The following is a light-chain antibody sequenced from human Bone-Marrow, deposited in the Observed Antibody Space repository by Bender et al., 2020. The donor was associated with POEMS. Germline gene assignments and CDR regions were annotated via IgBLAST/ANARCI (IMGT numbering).Light chain of an antibody. J-gene: IGLJ2*01. CDR2: DVT. Sequence: QSAPTQPASVSGSPGQSITISCTGTTSDVGDHDYVSWYQQHPGKAPRLMIYDVTNRPSGVSDRFSGSKSGNTASLTISGLQADDEDVYYCYSYADGRNLVFGGGTKVTVL. CDR1: TSDVGDHDY. CDR3: YSYADGRNLV. V-gene: IGLV2-14*03.